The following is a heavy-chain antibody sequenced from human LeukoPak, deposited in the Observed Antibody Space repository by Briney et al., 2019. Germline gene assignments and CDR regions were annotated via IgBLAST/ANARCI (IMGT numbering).Heavy chain of an antibody. CDR2: ISWNSGSI. J-gene: IGHJ4*02. D-gene: IGHD6-19*01. CDR3: ARDDGSGWNIDY. V-gene: IGHV3-9*01. Sequence: PGGSLRLSCAASGFTFDDYAMHWVRHAPGKGLEWVSGISWNSGSIGYADSVKGRFTVSRDNAKNSPYLQMNSLRDEDTAVYYCARDDGSGWNIDYWGQGTLVTVSS. CDR1: GFTFDDYA.